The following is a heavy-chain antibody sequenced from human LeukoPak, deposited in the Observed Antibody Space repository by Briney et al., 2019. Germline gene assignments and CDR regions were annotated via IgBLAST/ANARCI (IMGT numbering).Heavy chain of an antibody. Sequence: PSETLSFTCAVYGGSFSGYYWSWIRQPPGRGLEWIGEINHSGSTNYNPSLKSRVTISVDTSKNQFSLKLSSVTAADTAVYYCARVGQKGRRFPPYYYYYYMDVWGKGTTVTVSS. V-gene: IGHV4-34*01. CDR3: ARVGQKGRRFPPYYYYYYMDV. CDR1: GGSFSGYY. J-gene: IGHJ6*03. CDR2: INHSGST. D-gene: IGHD2-15*01.